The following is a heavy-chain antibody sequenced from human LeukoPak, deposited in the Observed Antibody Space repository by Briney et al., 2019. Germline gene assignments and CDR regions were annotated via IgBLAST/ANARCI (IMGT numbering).Heavy chain of an antibody. J-gene: IGHJ4*02. Sequence: GGSLRLSCAASGFTVSNNYMNWVRQAPGKGLEWVSAVYAGGTTYYTDSVKGRFTISRDNSKNTLYLQMNSLRAEDTAVYYCANKYTGSPVNNWGQGTLVTVSS. CDR3: ANKYTGSPVNN. V-gene: IGHV3-66*01. CDR1: GFTVSNNY. D-gene: IGHD1-26*01. CDR2: VYAGGTT.